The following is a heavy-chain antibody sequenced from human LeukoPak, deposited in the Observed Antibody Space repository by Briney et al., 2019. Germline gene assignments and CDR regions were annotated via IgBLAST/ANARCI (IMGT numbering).Heavy chain of an antibody. J-gene: IGHJ3*02. D-gene: IGHD3-22*01. CDR3: ARDLEDSSGYSPAAFDI. CDR1: GFTFSSYA. CDR2: ISYDGSNK. V-gene: IGHV3-30*04. Sequence: GGSLRLSCAASGFTFSSYAMHWVRQAPGKGLEWVAVISYDGSNKYYADSVKGRFTISRDNSKNTLYLQMNSLRAEDTAVYYCARDLEDSSGYSPAAFDIWGQGTMVTVSS.